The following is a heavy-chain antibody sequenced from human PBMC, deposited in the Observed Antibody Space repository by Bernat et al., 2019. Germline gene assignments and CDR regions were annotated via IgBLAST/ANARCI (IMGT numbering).Heavy chain of an antibody. CDR2: IWYDGSNK. J-gene: IGHJ4*02. CDR1: GFTFGSYG. Sequence: QVQVVESGGGVVQPGRSLRLSCAASGFTFGSYGMHWIRQAPGKGLEWVAVIWYDGSNKYYADSVKGRFTISRDNSNNTLYLQMNSLRVEDTAVYYCARETLIGYSSSWYGYWGQGTLVSVSS. D-gene: IGHD6-13*01. V-gene: IGHV3-33*01. CDR3: ARETLIGYSSSWYGY.